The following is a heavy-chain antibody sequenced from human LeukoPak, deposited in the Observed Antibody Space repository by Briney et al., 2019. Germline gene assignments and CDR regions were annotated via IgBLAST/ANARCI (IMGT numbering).Heavy chain of an antibody. Sequence: GGSLRLSCAASGFTFSSYSMNWVRQAPGKGLEWVAATSSSDSGKYHADSVRGRFTISRDNSKNTVYLQMNSLRAEDAAVYYCAKPDVYYGSGSGAFDIWGQGTMVTVSS. D-gene: IGHD3-10*01. CDR3: AKPDVYYGSGSGAFDI. V-gene: IGHV3-23*01. CDR1: GFTFSSYS. CDR2: TSSSDSGK. J-gene: IGHJ3*02.